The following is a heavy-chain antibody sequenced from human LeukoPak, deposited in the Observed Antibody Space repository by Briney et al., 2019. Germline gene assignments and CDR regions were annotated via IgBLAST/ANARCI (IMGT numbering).Heavy chain of an antibody. CDR3: ARLLRPGGRKGDAFDI. Sequence: SETLSLTCTVSGASIISDTYYWGWIRQPPGKGLEWIGSIYYSGSTYYSPSLKSRVTMSVDTSTNQFSLKMTSVTAADTAMYYCARLLRPGGRKGDAFDIWGQGTLVTVSS. CDR1: GASIISDTYY. J-gene: IGHJ3*02. CDR2: IYYSGST. V-gene: IGHV4-39*07. D-gene: IGHD1-26*01.